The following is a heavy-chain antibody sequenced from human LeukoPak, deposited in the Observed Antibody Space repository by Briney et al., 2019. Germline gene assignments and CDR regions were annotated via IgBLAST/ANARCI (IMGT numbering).Heavy chain of an antibody. D-gene: IGHD3-16*01. CDR2: ISSSSSYI. CDR1: GFTFSSYW. Sequence: GGSLRLSCAASGFTFSSYWMHWVRQTPGKGLEWVSSISSSSSYIYYADSVKGRFTISRDNAKNSLYLQMNSLRAEDTAVYYCARSRGGWFDPWGQGTLVTVSS. V-gene: IGHV3-21*01. J-gene: IGHJ5*02. CDR3: ARSRGGWFDP.